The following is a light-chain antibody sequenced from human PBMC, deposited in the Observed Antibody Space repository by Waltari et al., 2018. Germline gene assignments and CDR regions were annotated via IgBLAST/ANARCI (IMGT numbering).Light chain of an antibody. CDR2: SNS. V-gene: IGLV1-40*01. CDR3: QSYVSTHVI. J-gene: IGLJ2*01. CDR1: SSNIGAGHD. Sequence: QSVLTQPASMSGAPGQRVTISCTGSSSNIGAGHDVNWYQCLPGAAPRLLRYSNSHPPSGVPGRFSGSRSGSSASLVITGLQTEDEATYYCQSYVSTHVIFGGGTLLTVL.